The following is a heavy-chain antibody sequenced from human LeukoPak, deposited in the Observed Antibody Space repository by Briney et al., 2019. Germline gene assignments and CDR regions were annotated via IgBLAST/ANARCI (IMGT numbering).Heavy chain of an antibody. CDR1: GYSISSGYY. CDR3: ARRGYYDIHPFDY. Sequence: SETLSLTCTVSGYSISSGYYWGWIRQPPGKGLEWIGSIYYSGSTYYNPSLKSRVTISVDTSKNQFSLKLSSVTAADTAVYYCARRGYYDIHPFDYWGQGTLVTVSS. D-gene: IGHD3-22*01. V-gene: IGHV4-38-2*02. J-gene: IGHJ4*02. CDR2: IYYSGST.